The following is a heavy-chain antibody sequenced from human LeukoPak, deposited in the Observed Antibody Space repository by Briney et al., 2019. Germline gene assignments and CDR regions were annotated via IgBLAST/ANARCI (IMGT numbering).Heavy chain of an antibody. V-gene: IGHV1-2*06. CDR1: GYTFTGYY. D-gene: IGHD3-3*01. Sequence: ASVTVSCTASGYTFTGYYINWVRQAPGQGLEWMGRINPNSGGTNYAQKFQGRVTMTRDTSISTAYMELSRLRSDDTAVYYCARLVYDFWSGYYSDDAFDIWGQGTMVTVSS. J-gene: IGHJ3*02. CDR3: ARLVYDFWSGYYSDDAFDI. CDR2: INPNSGGT.